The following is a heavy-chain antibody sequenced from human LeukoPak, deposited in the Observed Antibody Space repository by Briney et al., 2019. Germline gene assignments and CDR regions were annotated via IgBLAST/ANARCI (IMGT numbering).Heavy chain of an antibody. V-gene: IGHV1-69*04. Sequence: SVKVSCRASGGTFSSYTISWVRQAPGQGLEWMGRLIPILGIPNYAQKFQGRVTITADKSTSTAYMELSSLRSEDPAVYYCARDGSTDAFDIWGQGTMVTVSS. D-gene: IGHD1-7*01. CDR3: ARDGSTDAFDI. CDR2: LIPILGIP. J-gene: IGHJ3*02. CDR1: GGTFSSYT.